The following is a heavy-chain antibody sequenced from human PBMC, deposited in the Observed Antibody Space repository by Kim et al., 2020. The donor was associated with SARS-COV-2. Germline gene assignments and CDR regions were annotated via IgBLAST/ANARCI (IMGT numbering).Heavy chain of an antibody. CDR2: TYYRSKWYN. CDR3: ARVSPAQYSSSWYGWYFDL. CDR1: GDSVSSNSAA. J-gene: IGHJ2*01. Sequence: SQTLSLTCAISGDSVSSNSAAWNWIRQSPSRGLEWLGRTYYRSKWYNDYAVSVKSRITINPDTSKNQFSLQLNSVTPEDTAVYYCARVSPAQYSSSWYGWYFDLWGRGTLVTVSS. D-gene: IGHD6-13*01. V-gene: IGHV6-1*01.